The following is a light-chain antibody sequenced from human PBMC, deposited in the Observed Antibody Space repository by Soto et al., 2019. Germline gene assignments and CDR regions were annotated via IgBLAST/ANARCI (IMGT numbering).Light chain of an antibody. V-gene: IGLV1-40*01. CDR2: GNT. CDR1: SSDIGAGFD. Sequence: QSVLTQPPSVSRAPGQRVTISCTGSSSDIGAGFDVHWYQHLPGTAPKLLIYGNTNRPSGVPGRFSGSKSGTSASLVITGLQAEDEADYYCQSYENSRTGFYVFGTGTKVTVL. J-gene: IGLJ1*01. CDR3: QSYENSRTGFYV.